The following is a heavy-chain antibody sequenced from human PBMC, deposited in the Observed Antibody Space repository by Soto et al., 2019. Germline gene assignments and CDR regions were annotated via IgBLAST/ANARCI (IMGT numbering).Heavy chain of an antibody. CDR1: GGTFSSYA. Sequence: SVTVSCTASGGTFSSYAISWVRQAPGQGLEWMGGIIPIFGTANYAQKFQGRVTITADESTSTAYMELSSLRSEDTAVYYCARVSSGSYPPVYYYYGMDVWGQGTTVTVSS. V-gene: IGHV1-69*13. J-gene: IGHJ6*02. CDR3: ARVSSGSYPPVYYYYGMDV. D-gene: IGHD1-26*01. CDR2: IIPIFGTA.